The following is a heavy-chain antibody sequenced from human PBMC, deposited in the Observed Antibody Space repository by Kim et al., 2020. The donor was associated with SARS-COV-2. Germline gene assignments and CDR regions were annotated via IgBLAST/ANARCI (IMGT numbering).Heavy chain of an antibody. CDR2: IYYSGST. Sequence: SETLSLTCTVSGGSISSYYWSWIRQPPGKGLEWIGYIYYSGSTNYNPSLKSRVTISVDTSKNQFSLKLSSVTAADTAVYYCARGRQLTPWHFDLWGRGTLVTVSS. CDR3: ARGRQLTPWHFDL. V-gene: IGHV4-59*01. J-gene: IGHJ2*01. D-gene: IGHD6-13*01. CDR1: GGSISSYY.